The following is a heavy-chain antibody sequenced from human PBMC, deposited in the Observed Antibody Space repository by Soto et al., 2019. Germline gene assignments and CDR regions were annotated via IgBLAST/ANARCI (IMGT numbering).Heavy chain of an antibody. V-gene: IGHV1-46*01. Sequence: VKPSWQASGYANTCYYMQWLRQEHGQGLEWMGIINPSGGSTSYAQKFQGRVTMTRDTSTSTVYMELSSLRSEDTAVYYCARGMTTVTSDAFDIWGQGTMVT. J-gene: IGHJ3*02. D-gene: IGHD4-4*01. CDR2: INPSGGST. CDR3: ARGMTTVTSDAFDI. CDR1: GYANTCYY.